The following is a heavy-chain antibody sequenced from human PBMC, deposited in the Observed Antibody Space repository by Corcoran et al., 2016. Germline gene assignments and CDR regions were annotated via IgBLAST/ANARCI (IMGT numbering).Heavy chain of an antibody. V-gene: IGHV1-18*01. Sequence: QVQLVQSGAEVKKPGASVKVSCKASGYTFTSYGISWVRQAPGQGLEWMGWISAYNGNTNYAQKLQGRVTMTTDTSTSTVYMELRSLRSDDTAVYYCAMEVVVVPADIAYYYYGMDVWGQGTTVTVSS. CDR3: AMEVVVVPADIAYYYYGMDV. D-gene: IGHD2-2*01. CDR1: GYTFTSYG. CDR2: ISAYNGNT. J-gene: IGHJ6*02.